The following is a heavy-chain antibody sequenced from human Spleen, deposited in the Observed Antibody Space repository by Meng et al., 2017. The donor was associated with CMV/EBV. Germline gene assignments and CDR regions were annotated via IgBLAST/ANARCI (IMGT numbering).Heavy chain of an antibody. CDR1: GFTFSDYA. CDR3: ARDPSEDGYASCMYV. Sequence: GESLKISCAASGFTFSDYAMHWVRQAPGKGLEWVAVISYDGSNKYYTDSVKGRFTISRDNSENTVYLQMKRLRAEDTAVYYCARDPSEDGYASCMYVWGQGTTVTVSS. D-gene: IGHD5-24*01. CDR2: ISYDGSNK. V-gene: IGHV3-30-3*01. J-gene: IGHJ6*02.